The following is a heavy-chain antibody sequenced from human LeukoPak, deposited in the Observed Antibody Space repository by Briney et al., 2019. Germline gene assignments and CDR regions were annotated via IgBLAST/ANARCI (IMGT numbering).Heavy chain of an antibody. CDR3: ARDLEGTGSGSYYRASMDV. CDR1: GCTFTSYY. CDR2: INPSGGST. Sequence: ASVKVSCKASGCTFTSYYMHWVRQAPGQGLEWMGIINPSGGSTSYAQKFQGRVTMTRDTSTSTVYMELSSLRSEDTAVYYCARDLEGTGSGSYYRASMDVWGKGTTVTVSS. V-gene: IGHV1-46*01. J-gene: IGHJ6*04. D-gene: IGHD3-10*01.